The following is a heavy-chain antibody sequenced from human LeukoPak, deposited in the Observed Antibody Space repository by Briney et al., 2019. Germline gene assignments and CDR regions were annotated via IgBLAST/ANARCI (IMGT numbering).Heavy chain of an antibody. D-gene: IGHD2/OR15-2a*01. CDR3: ARGGNSGFYYFDY. J-gene: IGHJ4*02. Sequence: PSETLSLTCTVSGGSISSYYWSWIRQPPGKGLDWIGYIYYTGSTYYNPSLKSRVTISVDTSKNQFSLKLSSVTAADTAVYYCARGGNSGFYYFDYWGQGTLVTVSS. CDR1: GGSISSYY. V-gene: IGHV4-59*06. CDR2: IYYTGST.